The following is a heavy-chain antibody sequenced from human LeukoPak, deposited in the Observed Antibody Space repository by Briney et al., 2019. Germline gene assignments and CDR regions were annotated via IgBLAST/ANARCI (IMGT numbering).Heavy chain of an antibody. Sequence: SETLSLTCAVYGGSFSGYYWSWIRQPPGKGLEWIGEINHSGSTNYNPSLKSRVTISVDTSKNQFSLKLSSVTAADTAVYYCARGYDYGDYHFDYWGQGTLVTVSS. V-gene: IGHV4-34*01. CDR3: ARGYDYGDYHFDY. CDR2: INHSGST. CDR1: GGSFSGYY. J-gene: IGHJ4*02. D-gene: IGHD4-17*01.